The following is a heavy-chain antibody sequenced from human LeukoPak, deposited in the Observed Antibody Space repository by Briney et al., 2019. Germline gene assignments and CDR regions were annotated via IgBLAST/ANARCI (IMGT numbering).Heavy chain of an antibody. Sequence: GGSLRLSCAASGFTFDDYTMHWVRQAPGKGLEWVSLISWDGGSTYYADSVKGRFTISRDNSRNSLYLQMNSLRAEDNALYYCAKEATDSATIDYWGQGTLVTVSS. V-gene: IGHV3-43*01. D-gene: IGHD1-1*01. CDR2: ISWDGGST. CDR1: GFTFDDYT. J-gene: IGHJ4*02. CDR3: AKEATDSATIDY.